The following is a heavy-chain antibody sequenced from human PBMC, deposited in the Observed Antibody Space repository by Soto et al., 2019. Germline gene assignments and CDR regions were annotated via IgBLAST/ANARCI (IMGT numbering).Heavy chain of an antibody. D-gene: IGHD3-10*01. CDR1: GFTFSSYS. V-gene: IGHV3-21*01. CDR3: ARDYYYGSGSYYTAAFDI. J-gene: IGHJ3*02. Sequence: GGSLRLSCAASGFTFSSYSMNWVRQAPGKGLEWVSSISSSSSYIYYADSVKGRFTISRDNAKNSLYLQMNSLRAEDTAVYYCARDYYYGSGSYYTAAFDIWGQGTMVTVSS. CDR2: ISSSSSYI.